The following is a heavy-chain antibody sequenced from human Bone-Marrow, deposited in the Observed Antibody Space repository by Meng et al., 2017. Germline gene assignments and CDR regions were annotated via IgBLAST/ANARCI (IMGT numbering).Heavy chain of an antibody. CDR1: GGTFSSYA. V-gene: IGHV1-69*05. Sequence: SVKVSCKASGGTFSSYAISWVRQAPGQGLEWMGGIIPIFGTANYAQKFQGRATITTDESTSTAYMELSSLRSEDTAVYYCARDMPRVTAMVTHAFDIWGQGKMV. CDR2: IIPIFGTA. CDR3: ARDMPRVTAMVTHAFDI. D-gene: IGHD5-18*01. J-gene: IGHJ3*02.